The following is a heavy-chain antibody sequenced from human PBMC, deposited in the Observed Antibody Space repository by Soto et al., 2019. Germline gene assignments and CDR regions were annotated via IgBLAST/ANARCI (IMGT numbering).Heavy chain of an antibody. J-gene: IGHJ6*04. CDR1: GYSFTRNG. D-gene: IGHD1-26*01. CDR3: VRDRDSDTWPSRDV. V-gene: IGHV1-18*01. CDR2: ISAKNGDT. Sequence: QVHLVQSGAELKKPGASVRVSCKASGYSFTRNGISWGRQVPGQGLEWMGWISAKNGDTNYAQQFQGRVIMTTDTSTSTAYMELRSLRSDDTAVYYCVRDRDSDTWPSRDVWGKGTTVTVSS.